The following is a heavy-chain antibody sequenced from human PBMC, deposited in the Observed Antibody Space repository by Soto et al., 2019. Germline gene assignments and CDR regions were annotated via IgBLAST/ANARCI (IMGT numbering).Heavy chain of an antibody. J-gene: IGHJ6*02. CDR1: GFTFDDYA. D-gene: IGHD2-2*01. CDR3: AKVSGRCSSTSCYHRYGMDV. V-gene: IGHV3-43D*04. Sequence: GGSLRLSCAASGFTFDDYAMHWVRQAPGKGLEWVSLISWDGGSTYYADSVKGRFTISRDNSKNSLYLQMNSLRAEDTALYYCAKVSGRCSSTSCYHRYGMDVWGQGTTVTVSS. CDR2: ISWDGGST.